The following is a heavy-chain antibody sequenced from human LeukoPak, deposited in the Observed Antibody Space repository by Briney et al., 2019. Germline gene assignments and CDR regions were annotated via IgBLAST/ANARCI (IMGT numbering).Heavy chain of an antibody. Sequence: GGSLRLSCAASGFTFSSYAMHWVRQAPGKGPEWVAVISYDGSNKYYADSVKGRFTISRDNSKNTLYLQMNSLRAEDTAVYYCARDKISGPTILDYWGQGILVTVSS. CDR1: GFTFSSYA. CDR3: ARDKISGPTILDY. V-gene: IGHV3-30*04. CDR2: ISYDGSNK. J-gene: IGHJ4*02. D-gene: IGHD1-26*01.